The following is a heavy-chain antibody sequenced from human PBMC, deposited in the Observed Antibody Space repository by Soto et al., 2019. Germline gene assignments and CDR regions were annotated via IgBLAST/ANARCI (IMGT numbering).Heavy chain of an antibody. CDR2: ISYDGSNK. J-gene: IGHJ4*02. V-gene: IGHV3-30*03. D-gene: IGHD1-26*01. CDR3: ARPLMTGWDLLINAY. Sequence: VGSLRLSCAASGFTFSSYGMHWVRQAPGKGLEWVAVISYDGSNKYYADSVKGRFTISRDNSKNTLYLQMNSLRAEDTAVYYCARPLMTGWDLLINAYWGQGTPVTVSS. CDR1: GFTFSSYG.